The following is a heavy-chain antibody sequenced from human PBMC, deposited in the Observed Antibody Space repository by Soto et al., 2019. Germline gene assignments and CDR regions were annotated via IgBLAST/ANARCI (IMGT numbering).Heavy chain of an antibody. CDR3: ARGIWFGELLPYYFDY. Sequence: EVQLVESGGGLVQPGGSLRLSCAASGFTFSSYAMHWVRQAPGKGLEYVSAISSNGGSTYYANSVKGRFTISRDNSKNTLYLHMGSLRAEDMAVYYCARGIWFGELLPYYFDYWGQGTLVTVSS. CDR1: GFTFSSYA. J-gene: IGHJ4*02. CDR2: ISSNGGST. V-gene: IGHV3-64*01. D-gene: IGHD3-10*01.